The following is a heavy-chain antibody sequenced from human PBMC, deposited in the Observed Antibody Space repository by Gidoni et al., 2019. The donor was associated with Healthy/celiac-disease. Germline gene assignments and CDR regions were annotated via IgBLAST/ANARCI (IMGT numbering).Heavy chain of an antibody. D-gene: IGHD6-6*01. V-gene: IGHV3-48*02. J-gene: IGHJ6*02. Sequence: EVQLVESGGGLVQPGGSLRLSCAASGFTFSSYSMNWVRQAPGKGLEWVSYISSSSSTIYYADSVKGRFNISRDNAKNSLYLQMNSLRDEDTAVYYCARDLKQLARIKYYGMDVWGQGTTVTVSS. CDR2: ISSSSSTI. CDR3: ARDLKQLARIKYYGMDV. CDR1: GFTFSSYS.